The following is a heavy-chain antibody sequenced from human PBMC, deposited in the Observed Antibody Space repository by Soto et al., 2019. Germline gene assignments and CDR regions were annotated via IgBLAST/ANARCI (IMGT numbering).Heavy chain of an antibody. CDR1: GASVSSASYH. J-gene: IGHJ4*02. CDR3: ATLTAGGSGRGY. Sequence: NRSETLSLTCTVSGASVSSASYHWSWIRQHPGKGLEWIGYITGSPYYNPSLKSRATISLDTSRNHFSLELSSVTAADTAVYYCATLTAGGSGRGYWGQGTLATVSS. D-gene: IGHD5-12*01. CDR2: ITGSP. V-gene: IGHV4-31*03.